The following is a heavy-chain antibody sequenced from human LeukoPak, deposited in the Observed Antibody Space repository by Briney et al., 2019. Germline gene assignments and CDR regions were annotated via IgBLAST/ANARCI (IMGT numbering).Heavy chain of an antibody. CDR2: IYSGGST. Sequence: GGSLRLSCAASGFTTSSNYMTCVRQAPGRRLERVAVIYSGGSTYYADSVTGRFTISRDNSKNTLYLQMNSLRAEDATPWVCWLLDYWGHGTLFTVSS. D-gene: IGHD3-10*02. V-gene: IGHV3-53*01. CDR3: WLLDY. CDR1: GFTTSSNY. J-gene: IGHJ4*01.